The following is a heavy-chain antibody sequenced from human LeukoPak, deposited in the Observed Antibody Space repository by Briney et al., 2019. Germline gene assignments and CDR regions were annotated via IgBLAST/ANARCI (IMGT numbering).Heavy chain of an antibody. CDR3: ARSQFLTTNSGAWGFQP. J-gene: IGHJ1*01. D-gene: IGHD3-16*01. CDR1: GYTFIGYY. V-gene: IGHV1-2*02. Sequence: ASVKVSCKASGYTFIGYYVHWVRQAPGQRLEWMAWINPSNGETKFAPRFQGRVTMTRDTSISTAYMELSRLRPDDTAIYYCARSQFLTTNSGAWGFQPWGQGTLVTVSS. CDR2: INPSNGET.